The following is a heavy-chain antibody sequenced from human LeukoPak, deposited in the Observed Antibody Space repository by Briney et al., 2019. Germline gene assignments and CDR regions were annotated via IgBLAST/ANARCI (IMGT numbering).Heavy chain of an antibody. CDR2: VLSDGGT. J-gene: IGHJ4*02. CDR1: GFIVSSSN. CDR3: TRHTAGGF. D-gene: IGHD3-16*01. Sequence: PGGSLRLSCAASGFIVSSSNMNWVRQAPGKGLEWVSVVLSDGGTFYADSVKGRFIISGDRSKNTVYLQMNSLRVEDTDVYYCTRHTAGGFWGQGTLVTVSS. V-gene: IGHV3-66*04.